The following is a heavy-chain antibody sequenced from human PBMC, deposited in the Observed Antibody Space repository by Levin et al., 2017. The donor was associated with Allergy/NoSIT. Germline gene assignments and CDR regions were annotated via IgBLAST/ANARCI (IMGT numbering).Heavy chain of an antibody. V-gene: IGHV1-2*02. CDR3: SARTADKKEFWYFDL. J-gene: IGHJ2*01. Sequence: GESLKISCKTSEYTFTDYYIHLVRQAPGQGPEWMGWINPKSGATKYAQKFRGRVTMTRDTSVSTAYMQLTRLTSDDTAVYYCSARTADKKEFWYFDLWGRGTPVTVS. D-gene: IGHD1-14*01. CDR1: EYTFTDYY. CDR2: INPKSGAT.